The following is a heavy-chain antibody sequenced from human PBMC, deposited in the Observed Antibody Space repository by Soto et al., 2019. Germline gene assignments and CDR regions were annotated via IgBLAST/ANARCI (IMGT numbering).Heavy chain of an antibody. Sequence: PGGSLRLSCAASGFTFSSYSMNWVRQAPGKGLEWVSSISSSSSYIYYADSVKGRFTISRDNAKKSLYLQMNSLRAEDTAVYYFARDPTGAPPFRLWGQASLVTVSS. CDR3: ARDPTGAPPFRL. J-gene: IGHJ4*02. V-gene: IGHV3-21*01. CDR2: ISSSSSYI. D-gene: IGHD3-3*02. CDR1: GFTFSSYS.